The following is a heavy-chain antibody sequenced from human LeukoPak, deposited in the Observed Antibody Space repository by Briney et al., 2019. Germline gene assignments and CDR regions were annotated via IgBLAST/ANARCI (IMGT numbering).Heavy chain of an antibody. D-gene: IGHD3-22*01. J-gene: IGHJ4*02. Sequence: GGSLRLSCAASGFTFSSYGMHWVRQAPGKGLEWVAVIWYDGSNKYYVDSVKGRFTISRDNSKNTLYLQMNSLRAEDTAVYYCVRERSGYYSTFDYWGQGTLVTVSS. CDR1: GFTFSSYG. CDR3: VRERSGYYSTFDY. CDR2: IWYDGSNK. V-gene: IGHV3-33*01.